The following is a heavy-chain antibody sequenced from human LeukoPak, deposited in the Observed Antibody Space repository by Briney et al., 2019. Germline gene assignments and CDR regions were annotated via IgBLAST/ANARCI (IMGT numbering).Heavy chain of an antibody. CDR3: ARSQVVVASYYFDY. V-gene: IGHV3-33*01. CDR1: GFTFNTYG. D-gene: IGHD2-15*01. CDR2: IWYDGSNK. J-gene: IGHJ4*02. Sequence: GGSLRLSCGASGFTFNTYGMNWVRLAPGKGLEWVAVIWYDGSNKYYADSVKGRFIVSRDNSKNTLYLQVNSLRAEDTAVYYCARSQVVVASYYFDYWGQGTPVTVSS.